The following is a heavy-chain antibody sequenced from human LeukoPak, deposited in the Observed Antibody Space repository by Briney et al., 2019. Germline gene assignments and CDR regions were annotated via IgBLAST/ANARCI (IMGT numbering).Heavy chain of an antibody. D-gene: IGHD3-10*01. V-gene: IGHV1-69*06. Sequence: SVKVSCKASGGTFSSYAISWVRQAPGQGLEWMGGIIPIFGTANYAQKFQGRVTITADKSTSTAYMELSSLRSEDTAVYYCARGYYGSGSYGYFDYWGQGTLVTVSS. CDR3: ARGYYGSGSYGYFDY. CDR2: IIPIFGTA. CDR1: GGTFSSYA. J-gene: IGHJ4*02.